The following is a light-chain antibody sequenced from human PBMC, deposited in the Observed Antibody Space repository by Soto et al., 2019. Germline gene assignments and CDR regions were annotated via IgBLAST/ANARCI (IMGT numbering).Light chain of an antibody. CDR3: HQANSFPVT. CDR2: AAS. V-gene: IGKV1-12*01. CDR1: QGISSW. Sequence: DIQMTQSPSSVSASVGDRVTITCRASQGISSWLACYQQKPGTAPTRLIYAASSLQSGVPSRFSGSGSGTDLTLTISSLQPADFATYYCHQANSFPVTFGQATRLEIK. J-gene: IGKJ5*01.